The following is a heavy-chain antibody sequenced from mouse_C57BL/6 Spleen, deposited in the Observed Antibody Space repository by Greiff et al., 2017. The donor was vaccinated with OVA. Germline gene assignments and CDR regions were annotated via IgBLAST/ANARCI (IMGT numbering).Heavy chain of an antibody. CDR1: GSSIPRCYS. Sequence: ESGPGLVNPSHSLSLPCSVTGSSIPRCYSWTWIRQFPGNKLEWMGYISYDGSNNYNPSLKNRISITRDTSKNQFFLKLNSVTTEDTATYYCARIGYPYYFDYWGQGTTLTVSS. J-gene: IGHJ2*01. CDR2: ISYDGSN. V-gene: IGHV3-6*01. D-gene: IGHD2-14*01. CDR3: ARIGYPYYFDY.